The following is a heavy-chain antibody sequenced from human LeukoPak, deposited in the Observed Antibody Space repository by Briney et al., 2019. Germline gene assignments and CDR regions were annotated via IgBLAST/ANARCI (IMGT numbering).Heavy chain of an antibody. CDR2: IRSKANTYAT. D-gene: IGHD3-10*01. CDR1: AFTFSGST. Sequence: GGSLRLSCAASAFTFSGSTIHWVRRASGKGLQGLGRIRSKANTYATAYAASVKGRITISRDESKNTAYLQMNSLKTEDTAVYYCTRADGSGFAGMDVWGQGTTVAVSS. J-gene: IGHJ6*02. V-gene: IGHV3-73*01. CDR3: TRADGSGFAGMDV.